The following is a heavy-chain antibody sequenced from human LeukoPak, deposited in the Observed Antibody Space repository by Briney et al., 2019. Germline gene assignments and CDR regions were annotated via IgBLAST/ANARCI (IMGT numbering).Heavy chain of an antibody. V-gene: IGHV4-59*08. D-gene: IGHD5-24*01. CDR1: GGSISSYY. CDR3: ARGDGYNFDDWFDP. CDR2: IYYSGST. J-gene: IGHJ5*02. Sequence: SETLSLTCTVSGGSISSYYWSWIRQPPGKGLEWIGYIYYSGSTNYNPSLKSRVTISVDTSKNQFSLKLSSVTAADTAVYYCARGDGYNFDDWFDPWGQGTLVTVSS.